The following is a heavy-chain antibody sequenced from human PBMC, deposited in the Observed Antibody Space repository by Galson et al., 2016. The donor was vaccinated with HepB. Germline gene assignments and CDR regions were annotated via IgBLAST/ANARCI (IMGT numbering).Heavy chain of an antibody. Sequence: ETLSLTCTVSGGSISGSSYYWGWIRQPQGKGLEWIGGIYYSGSTSYNPSLKNEATLSVNTYKNQFSLNLNSVPPPETAVYYCAGLRCLTCKDLAYWGQGTLVTVSS. CDR1: GGSISGSSYY. CDR2: IYYSGST. V-gene: IGHV4-39*01. J-gene: IGHJ4*02. CDR3: AGLRCLTCKDLAY. D-gene: IGHD4-17*01.